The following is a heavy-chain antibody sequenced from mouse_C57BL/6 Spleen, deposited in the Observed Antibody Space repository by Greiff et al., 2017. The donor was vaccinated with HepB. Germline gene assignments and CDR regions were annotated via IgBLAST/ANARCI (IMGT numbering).Heavy chain of an antibody. CDR1: GFTFSDYG. D-gene: IGHD3-2*02. J-gene: IGHJ4*01. CDR2: ISSGSSTI. V-gene: IGHV5-17*01. CDR3: ARRWQLRLRGDAMDY. Sequence: EVQLVESGGGLVKPGGSLKLSCAASGFTFSDYGMHWVRQAPEKGLEWVAYISSGSSTIYYADTVKGRFTISRDNAKNTLFLQMTSLRSADTAMYYCARRWQLRLRGDAMDYWGQGTSVTVSS.